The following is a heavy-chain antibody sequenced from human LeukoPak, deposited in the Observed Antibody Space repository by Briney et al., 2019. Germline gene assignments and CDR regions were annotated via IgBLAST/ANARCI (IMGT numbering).Heavy chain of an antibody. CDR3: ARGAYTAIRSSYYYGMDV. Sequence: PSETLSLTCAVYGGSFSGYYWSWIRQPPGKGLEWIGEINHSGSTNYNPSLKSRVTISVDTSKNQFSLKLSSVTAADTAVYYCARGAYTAIRSSYYYGMDVWGQGTTVTVSS. CDR1: GGSFSGYY. CDR2: INHSGST. J-gene: IGHJ6*02. V-gene: IGHV4-34*01. D-gene: IGHD1-1*01.